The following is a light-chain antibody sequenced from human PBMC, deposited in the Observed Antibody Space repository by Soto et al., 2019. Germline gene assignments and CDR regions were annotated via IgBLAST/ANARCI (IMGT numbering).Light chain of an antibody. CDR3: HQYGSFPRT. V-gene: IGKV3-20*01. J-gene: IGKJ1*01. CDR2: DTS. Sequence: EIVLTQSLGTLSLSPGERVTLSCRASQSLSNNYLAWYQQNPGQAPRLLIYDTSSRATGIPDRISGSGSGTDFTLTISRLEPEGFAMYYCHQYGSFPRTFGQGTKVEIK. CDR1: QSLSNNY.